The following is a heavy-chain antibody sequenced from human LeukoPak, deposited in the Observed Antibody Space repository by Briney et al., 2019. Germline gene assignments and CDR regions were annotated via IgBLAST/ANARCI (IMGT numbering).Heavy chain of an antibody. J-gene: IGHJ4*02. CDR3: ARYVRNRGTFYLDY. D-gene: IGHD1-26*01. V-gene: IGHV4-59*01. CDR2: IYYSGST. Sequence: SETRSLTCTVSGVSISSDYWSWIRQPPGKGLEWIGYIYYSGSTNYNPSLESRVSMSLDTSKTQFSLKLRSVTAADTAVYYCARYVRNRGTFYLDYWGQGTLVTVSS. CDR1: GVSISSDY.